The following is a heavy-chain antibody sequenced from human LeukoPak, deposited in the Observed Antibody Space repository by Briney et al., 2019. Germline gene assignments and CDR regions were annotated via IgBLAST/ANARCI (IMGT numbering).Heavy chain of an antibody. D-gene: IGHD3-22*01. CDR3: ARPGGYYDSSGPYIDY. CDR1: GGSFSGYY. Sequence: SETLSLTCAVYGGSFSGYYWSWIRQPPGKGLEWIGEINHSGSTNYNPSLKSRVTISVDTSKNQFSLKLSSVTAADTAVYYCARPGGYYDSSGPYIDYWGQGTLVTVSS. J-gene: IGHJ4*02. CDR2: INHSGST. V-gene: IGHV4-34*01.